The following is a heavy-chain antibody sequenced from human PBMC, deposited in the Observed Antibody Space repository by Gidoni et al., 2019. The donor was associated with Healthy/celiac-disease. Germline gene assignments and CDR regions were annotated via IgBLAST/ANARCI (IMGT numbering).Heavy chain of an antibody. Sequence: QVQLVQSGAEVQQPGASVKVSCKSSGYTFTSYGISWVRQAPGQGLEWMGWIRAYNGNPNYAQKLQGRVTMTTDTSTSTAYMELRSLRSDDTAVYYCAREPSMVRGVIAVYGMDVWGQGTTVTVSS. CDR2: IRAYNGNP. V-gene: IGHV1-18*01. CDR1: GYTFTSYG. J-gene: IGHJ6*02. D-gene: IGHD3-10*01. CDR3: AREPSMVRGVIAVYGMDV.